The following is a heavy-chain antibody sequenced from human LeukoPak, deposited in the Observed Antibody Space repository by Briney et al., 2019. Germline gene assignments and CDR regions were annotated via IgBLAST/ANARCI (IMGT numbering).Heavy chain of an antibody. D-gene: IGHD2-2*01. CDR2: MNPNSGNT. CDR3: ARAIRYQLLSDY. J-gene: IGHJ4*02. V-gene: IGHV1-8*03. CDR1: GYTFITYD. Sequence: ASVKVSCKASGYTFITYDINWVRQATGQGLVWMGWMNPNSGNTGFAQKFQGRATITRDTSISTAYMELSSLRSEDTAVYYCARAIRYQLLSDYWGQGTLVTVSS.